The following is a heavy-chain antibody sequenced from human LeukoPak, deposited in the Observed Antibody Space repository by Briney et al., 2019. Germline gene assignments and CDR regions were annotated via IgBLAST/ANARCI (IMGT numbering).Heavy chain of an antibody. V-gene: IGHV3-30*18. CDR3: AKDRSSSAGLYFDY. Sequence: GGTLRLSCAASGFTLSTYVLHRVRQAPGKGLEWVAVISYDGSNKYYADSVKGRFTISRDNSKNTLYLQMNSLRGEDTAVYYCAKDRSSSAGLYFDYWGQGTLVTVSS. CDR1: GFTLSTYV. CDR2: ISYDGSNK. J-gene: IGHJ4*02. D-gene: IGHD6-6*01.